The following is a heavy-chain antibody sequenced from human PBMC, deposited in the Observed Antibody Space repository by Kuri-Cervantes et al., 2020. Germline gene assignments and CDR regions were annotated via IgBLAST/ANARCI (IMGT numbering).Heavy chain of an antibody. CDR2: INHSGST. CDR3: ARVGQNDYGDYVFDY. J-gene: IGHJ4*02. Sequence: SETLSLTCTVSGGSISSYYWSWIRQPPGKGLEWIGEINHSGSTNYNPSLKSRVTISVDTSKNQFSLKLSSVTAADTAVYYCARVGQNDYGDYVFDYWGQGTLVTVS. D-gene: IGHD4-17*01. CDR1: GGSISSYY. V-gene: IGHV4-34*01.